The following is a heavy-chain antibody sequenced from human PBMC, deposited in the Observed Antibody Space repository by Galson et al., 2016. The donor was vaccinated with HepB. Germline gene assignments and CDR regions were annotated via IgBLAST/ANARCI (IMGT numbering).Heavy chain of an antibody. CDR1: GFVFSNFG. V-gene: IGHV3-23*01. CDR3: ARPYCGGGSCYPRPYYFDF. D-gene: IGHD2-15*01. CDR2: ISTRRTT. Sequence: SLRLSCAASGFVFSNFGLSWVRQAPGKGLEWVASISTRRTTYYSASVQGRFTISRDNSNNTLYLQMNGLRAEDTAVYYCARPYCGGGSCYPRPYYFDFWGHGILVTVSP. J-gene: IGHJ4*01.